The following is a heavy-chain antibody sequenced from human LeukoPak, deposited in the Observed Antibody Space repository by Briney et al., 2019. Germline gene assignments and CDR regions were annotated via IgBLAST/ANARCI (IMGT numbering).Heavy chain of an antibody. D-gene: IGHD3-10*01. CDR1: GGSFSGYY. CDR3: ARGPGSGSYYGY. J-gene: IGHJ4*02. Sequence: SETLSLTCAVYGGSFSGYYWSWIRQPPRKGLEWIGEINHSGSTNYNPSLKSRVTISVDTSKNRFSLKLSSVTAADTAVYYCARGPGSGSYYGYWGQGTLVTVSS. V-gene: IGHV4-34*01. CDR2: INHSGST.